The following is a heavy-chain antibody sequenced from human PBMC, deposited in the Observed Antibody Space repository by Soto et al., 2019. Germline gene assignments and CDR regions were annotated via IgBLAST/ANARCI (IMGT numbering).Heavy chain of an antibody. CDR2: IYYSGST. D-gene: IGHD2-2*01. CDR3: ARYCSSTSCYEAYAFDI. Sequence: QLQLQESGPGLVKPSETLSLTCTVSGGSISSSSHYWGWIRQPPGKGLEWIGSIYYSGSTYYNPSLKSRVTISVDTSKNQFSLKLSSVTAADTAVYYCARYCSSTSCYEAYAFDIWGQGTMVTVSS. J-gene: IGHJ3*02. CDR1: GGSISSSSHY. V-gene: IGHV4-39*01.